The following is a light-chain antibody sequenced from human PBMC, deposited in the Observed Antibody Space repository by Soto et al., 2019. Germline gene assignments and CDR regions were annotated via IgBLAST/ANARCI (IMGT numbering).Light chain of an antibody. CDR3: QHCNSYPQA. J-gene: IGKJ1*01. Sequence: IHMTDSPATLSGSVLDRVTITFLASQTISSWLAWYQQKPGKAPKLLIYEASTLKSGVPSRFSGSGSGTEFTLTISSLQPDDFATYYCQHCNSYPQAFGQGTKVDIK. CDR1: QTISSW. CDR2: EAS. V-gene: IGKV1-5*03.